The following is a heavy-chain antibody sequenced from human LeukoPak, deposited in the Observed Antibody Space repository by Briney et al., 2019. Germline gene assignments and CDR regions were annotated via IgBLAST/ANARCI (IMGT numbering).Heavy chain of an antibody. Sequence: SETLSLSCTVSGGSISSYYWSWIRQPPGKGLEWIGYIYYSGSTNYNPSLKSRVTISVDTSKNQFSLKLSSVTAADTAVYYCARDGPRRGVGYFDYWGQGTLVTVSS. CDR3: ARDGPRRGVGYFDY. D-gene: IGHD2-15*01. CDR2: IYYSGST. J-gene: IGHJ4*02. V-gene: IGHV4-59*01. CDR1: GGSISSYY.